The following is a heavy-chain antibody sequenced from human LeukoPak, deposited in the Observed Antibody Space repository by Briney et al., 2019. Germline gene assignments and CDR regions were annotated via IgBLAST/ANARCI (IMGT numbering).Heavy chain of an antibody. CDR1: GFTFSSYS. V-gene: IGHV3-48*02. CDR2: ISSSSSTI. J-gene: IGHJ6*02. Sequence: GGSLRLSCTASGFTFSSYSMNWVRRAPGKGLEWVSYISSSSSTIYYADSVKGRFTISRDNAKNSLYLQMSSLRDEDTAVYYCARANGMDVWGQGTTVTVSS. CDR3: ARANGMDV.